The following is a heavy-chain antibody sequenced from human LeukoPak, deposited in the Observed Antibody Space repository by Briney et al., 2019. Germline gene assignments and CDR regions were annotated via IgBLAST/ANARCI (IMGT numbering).Heavy chain of an antibody. V-gene: IGHV3-7*01. Sequence: GGSLRLSCAASGFTFSSYWTSWVRQAPGKGLEWVANIKQDGSEKYYVDSVKGRFTISRDNAKNSLYLQMNSLRAEDTAVYYCARNSGPDPYYYYYMDVWGKGTTVTISS. CDR1: GFTFSSYW. CDR3: ARNSGPDPYYYYYMDV. D-gene: IGHD1-26*01. CDR2: IKQDGSEK. J-gene: IGHJ6*03.